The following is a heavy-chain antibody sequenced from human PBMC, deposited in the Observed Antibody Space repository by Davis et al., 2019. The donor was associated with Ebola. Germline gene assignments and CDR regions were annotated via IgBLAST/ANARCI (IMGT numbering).Heavy chain of an antibody. CDR3: ARLLRGIAAAGTQDY. D-gene: IGHD6-13*01. CDR2: INPNSGGT. J-gene: IGHJ4*02. Sequence: ASVKVSCKASGYTFTGYYMHWVRQAPGQGLEWMGWINPNSGGTNYAQKFQGRVTMTRDTSISTAYMELSRLRSDDTAVYYCARLLRGIAAAGTQDYWGQGTLVTVSS. CDR1: GYTFTGYY. V-gene: IGHV1-2*02.